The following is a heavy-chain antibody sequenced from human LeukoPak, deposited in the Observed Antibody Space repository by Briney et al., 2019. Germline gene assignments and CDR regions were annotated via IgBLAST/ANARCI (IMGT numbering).Heavy chain of an antibody. CDR1: GFNFRSYW. CDR3: ARDLRVGG. D-gene: IGHD3-16*01. CDR2: IKGDASST. Sequence: GGSLRLSCAASGFNFRSYWMYWVRQVPGKRLVWVSGIKGDASSTTYADSVKGRFTISRDNAKNTVYLQMNSLRVEDTALYYCARDLRVGGWGQGTLVTVSS. J-gene: IGHJ4*02. V-gene: IGHV3-74*01.